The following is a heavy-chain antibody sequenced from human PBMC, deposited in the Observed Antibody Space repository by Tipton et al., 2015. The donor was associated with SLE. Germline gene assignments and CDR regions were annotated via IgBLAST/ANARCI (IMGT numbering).Heavy chain of an antibody. V-gene: IGHV4-61*01. CDR3: ARKASCTRSSCSGFDP. CDR1: GGSISSGSYY. J-gene: IGHJ5*02. Sequence: TLSLTCTVSGGSISSGSYYWSWIRQPPGKGLEWIGYISYSGNTNYNPSVRSRVSISLDTSKNQFSLKVKSVTTADTAVYYCARKASCTRSSCSGFDPWGQGTLVTVSS. CDR2: ISYSGNT. D-gene: IGHD2-2*01.